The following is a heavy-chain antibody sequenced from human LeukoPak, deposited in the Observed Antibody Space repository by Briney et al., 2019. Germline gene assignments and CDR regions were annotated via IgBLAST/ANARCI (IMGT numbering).Heavy chain of an antibody. CDR1: GFIFDTYW. J-gene: IGHJ6*03. Sequence: PGGSLRLSCEASGFIFDTYWMHWFPQAPGKGLLGVARIYYDGSTADYADSVKGRFTTSRDNAKNTLSLHMSSLRAEDTAVYYCVRADIAARLRPGPGGVYYYMDVWGKGTTVTVSS. CDR2: IYYDGSTA. V-gene: IGHV3-74*01. CDR3: VRADIAARLRPGPGGVYYYMDV. D-gene: IGHD6-6*01.